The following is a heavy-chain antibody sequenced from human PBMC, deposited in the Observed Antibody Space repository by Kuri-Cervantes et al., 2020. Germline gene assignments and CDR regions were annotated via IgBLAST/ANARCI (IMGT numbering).Heavy chain of an antibody. CDR1: GVSFSGFY. D-gene: IGHD2-2*01. V-gene: IGHV4-34*01. CDR2: INRSGRT. CDR3: ARGPRNCRSTSCYLFDY. Sequence: GSLRLSCVVYGVSFSGFYWSWIRQPPGKGLEWIGEINRSGRTNYNPSLKSRVTISVDTSKNQFSVKLSSVTAADTAVYYCARGPRNCRSTSCYLFDYWGQGTLVTVSS. J-gene: IGHJ4*02.